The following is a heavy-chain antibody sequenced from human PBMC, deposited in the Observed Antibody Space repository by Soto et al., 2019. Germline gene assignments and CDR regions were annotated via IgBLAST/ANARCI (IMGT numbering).Heavy chain of an antibody. Sequence: GGSLRLSCAASGFTFSSYSMNWVRQAPGKGLEWVSAISGSGGSTYYVDSVKGRFTISRDNSKNTLYLQMNSLRAEDTAVYYCARSAGRVVGWLLNYFDYWGQGTLVTVSS. CDR3: ARSAGRVVGWLLNYFDY. CDR1: GFTFSSYS. J-gene: IGHJ4*02. V-gene: IGHV3-23*01. CDR2: ISGSGGST. D-gene: IGHD3-9*01.